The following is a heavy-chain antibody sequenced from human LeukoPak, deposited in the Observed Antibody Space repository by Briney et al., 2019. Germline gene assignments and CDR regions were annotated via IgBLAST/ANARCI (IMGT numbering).Heavy chain of an antibody. D-gene: IGHD3-3*01. CDR3: ARGTMRLVGLRFLEWFPRFDP. J-gene: IGHJ5*02. CDR2: INRSGST. Sequence: PSETLSLTCAVYGGSFSGYYWSWIRQPPGKGLEWGGEINRSGSTNYNPSLKSRVTISVDTSKNQFSLKLSSVTAADTAVYYCARGTMRLVGLRFLEWFPRFDPWGQGTLVTVSS. CDR1: GGSFSGYY. V-gene: IGHV4-34*01.